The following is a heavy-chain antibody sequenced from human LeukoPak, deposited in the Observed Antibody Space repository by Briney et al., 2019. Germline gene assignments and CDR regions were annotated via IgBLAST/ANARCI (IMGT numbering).Heavy chain of an antibody. D-gene: IGHD5-24*01. V-gene: IGHV3-23*01. J-gene: IGHJ6*02. CDR1: GFTFNSYA. Sequence: GGSLRLSCAAPGFTFNSYAMIWVRQAPGKGLESISSISTTGDRTYYADSVKGRFAISRDNSKNTLYLQMNSLRAEDTAVYYRAKILERELQYYYYGMDVWGQGTSVTVSS. CDR2: ISTTGDRT. CDR3: AKILERELQYYYYGMDV.